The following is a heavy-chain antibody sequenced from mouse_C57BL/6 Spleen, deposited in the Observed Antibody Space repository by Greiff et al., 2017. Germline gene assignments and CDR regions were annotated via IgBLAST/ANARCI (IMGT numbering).Heavy chain of an antibody. J-gene: IGHJ1*03. CDR1: GYTFTDYY. V-gene: IGHV1-76*01. D-gene: IGHD1-1*01. Sequence: QVQLQQSGAELVRPGASVKLSCKASGYTFTDYYINWVKQRPGQGLAWIARLYPGGGNTYYNEKFKGKATLTAEKSSSTAYMQLSSLTSEDSAVYVCAGGGYYGSSPYWYFDVWGTGTTVTVSS. CDR2: LYPGGGNT. CDR3: AGGGYYGSSPYWYFDV.